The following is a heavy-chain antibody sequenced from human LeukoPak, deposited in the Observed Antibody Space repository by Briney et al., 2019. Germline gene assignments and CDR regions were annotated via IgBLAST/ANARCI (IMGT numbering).Heavy chain of an antibody. V-gene: IGHV3-7*01. D-gene: IGHD6-6*01. CDR3: AREYSSSSSYFQH. Sequence: GGSLRLSCGASGFTLSTYWMTWVRQAPGKGLGWVANIKEDGSEKNHVDSLKGRFTISRDNAKNSVYLQMNSLRAEDTAVYYCAREYSSSSSYFQHWGQGTLVTVSS. CDR2: IKEDGSEK. J-gene: IGHJ1*01. CDR1: GFTLSTYW.